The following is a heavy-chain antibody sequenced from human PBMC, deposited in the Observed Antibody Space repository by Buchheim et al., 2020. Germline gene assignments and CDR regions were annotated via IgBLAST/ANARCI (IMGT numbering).Heavy chain of an antibody. CDR3: ARHGSNCSSTSCLLYGMDV. D-gene: IGHD2-2*01. J-gene: IGHJ6*02. CDR1: GGSISSYY. Sequence: QVQLQESGPGLVKPSETLSLTCTVSGGSISSYYWSWIRQPPGKGLEWIGYIYYSGSTNYNPSLKSRVTISVDTSKNQFSLKLSSVTAADTAVYYCARHGSNCSSTSCLLYGMDVWGQGTT. V-gene: IGHV4-59*01. CDR2: IYYSGST.